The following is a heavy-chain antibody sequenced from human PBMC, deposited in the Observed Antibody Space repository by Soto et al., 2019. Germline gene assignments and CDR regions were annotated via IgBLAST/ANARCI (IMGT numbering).Heavy chain of an antibody. D-gene: IGHD6-13*01. CDR2: IWYDGSNK. CDR3: ARDTAAAGYYYYYYGMDV. V-gene: IGHV3-33*01. J-gene: IGHJ6*02. CDR1: GFTFSSYG. Sequence: QVQLVESGGGVVQPGRSLRLSCAASGFTFSSYGMHWVRQAPGKGLEWVAVIWYDGSNKYYADSVKGRFTISRDNSKNTLYLQMNSLRAEDTAVYYCARDTAAAGYYYYYYGMDVWGQGTTVTVS.